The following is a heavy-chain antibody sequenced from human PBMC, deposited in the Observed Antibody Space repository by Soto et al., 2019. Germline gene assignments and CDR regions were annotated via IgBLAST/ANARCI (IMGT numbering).Heavy chain of an antibody. CDR1: GFTFSSYG. D-gene: IGHD6-13*01. J-gene: IGHJ5*02. V-gene: IGHV3-30*18. Sequence: GGSLRLSCAASGFTFSSYGMHWVRQAPGKGLEWVAVISYDGSNKYYADSVKGRFTISRDNSKNTLYLQMNSLRAEDTAVYYCAKGRSNIAAAGTWFDPWGQGTLVTVSS. CDR3: AKGRSNIAAAGTWFDP. CDR2: ISYDGSNK.